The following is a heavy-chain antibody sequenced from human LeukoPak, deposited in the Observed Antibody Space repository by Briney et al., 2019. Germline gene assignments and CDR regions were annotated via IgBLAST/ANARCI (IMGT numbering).Heavy chain of an antibody. CDR3: TRPRYCSSTGCPGFDY. CDR1: GFTFSSYG. V-gene: IGHV3-30*03. Sequence: GRSLRLSCAASGFTFSSYGMHWVRQAPGKGLEWVAVISYDGSNKYYADSVKGRFTISRDDSKNTAYLQMNSLKTEDTAVYYCTRPRYCSSTGCPGFDYWGQGTLVTVSS. D-gene: IGHD2-2*01. CDR2: ISYDGSNK. J-gene: IGHJ4*02.